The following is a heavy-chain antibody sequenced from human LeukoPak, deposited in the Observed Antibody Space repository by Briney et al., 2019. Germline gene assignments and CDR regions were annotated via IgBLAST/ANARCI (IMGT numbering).Heavy chain of an antibody. CDR3: AREPLSRDGYNYFDY. CDR2: IYHSGST. Sequence: SQTLSLTCTVSGGSISSGGYYWSWIRQPPGKGLEWIGYIYHSGSTYYNPSLKSRVTISVDRSKNQFSLKLSSVTAADTAVYYCAREPLSRDGYNYFDYWGQGTLVTVSS. V-gene: IGHV4-30-2*01. D-gene: IGHD5-24*01. J-gene: IGHJ4*02. CDR1: GGSISSGGYY.